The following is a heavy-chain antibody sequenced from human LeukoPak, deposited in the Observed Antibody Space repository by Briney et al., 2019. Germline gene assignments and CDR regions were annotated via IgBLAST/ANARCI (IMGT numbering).Heavy chain of an antibody. Sequence: PSETLSLTCTVSGGSISSGHYYWNWIRQPPGNGPEWIGSVYYSGSTYYNPSLRGRVTIDVDTSENQFSVKLNSVTAADTAVYYCARSSGSFFYWGQGTLVTVSS. J-gene: IGHJ4*02. CDR2: VYYSGST. D-gene: IGHD1-26*01. CDR1: GGSISSGHYY. CDR3: ARSSGSFFY. V-gene: IGHV4-39*01.